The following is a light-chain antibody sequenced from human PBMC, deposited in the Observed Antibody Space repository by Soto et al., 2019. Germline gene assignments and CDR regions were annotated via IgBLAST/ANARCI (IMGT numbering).Light chain of an antibody. J-gene: IGKJ1*01. CDR1: QGIGSD. CDR2: AAS. V-gene: IGKV1-17*01. Sequence: DIQMTQSPSSLSASVGDRVTITCRASQGIGSDLAWFQQKPGKAPKRMIYAASRLQSGVPSRFSGSGFGTEFTFTVSSLQPEDFATYYCLQHNSYPRTLGQGTKVDIK. CDR3: LQHNSYPRT.